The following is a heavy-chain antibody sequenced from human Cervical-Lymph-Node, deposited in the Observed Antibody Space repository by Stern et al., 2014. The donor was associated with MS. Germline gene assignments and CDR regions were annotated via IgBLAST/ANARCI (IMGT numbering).Heavy chain of an antibody. CDR2: INAGNGNT. D-gene: IGHD6-19*01. V-gene: IGHV1-3*01. Sequence: QVQLMQSGAEVKKPGASVKVSCKASGYTFTSYAMHWVRQAPGQRLEWMGWINAGNGNTKYSHKFQGRVPITRGKSASTAYMELSSLRSEDTAVYYCARGGSGSSNRFMDVWGQGTTVTVSS. CDR3: ARGGSGSSNRFMDV. CDR1: GYTFTSYA. J-gene: IGHJ6*02.